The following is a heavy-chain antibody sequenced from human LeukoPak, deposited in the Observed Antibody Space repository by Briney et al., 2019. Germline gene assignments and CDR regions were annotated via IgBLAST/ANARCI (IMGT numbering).Heavy chain of an antibody. CDR3: AGEHGYYDSSGYYSDY. V-gene: IGHV1-18*04. D-gene: IGHD3-22*01. CDR1: GYTFTSYG. CDR2: ISAYNGNT. J-gene: IGHJ4*02. Sequence: GASVKISCKASGYTFTSYGISWVRQAPGQGLEWMGWISAYNGNTNYAQKLQGRVTMTTDTSTSTAYMELRSLRSHATAVYYCAGEHGYYDSSGYYSDYSGQGKLFTVSS.